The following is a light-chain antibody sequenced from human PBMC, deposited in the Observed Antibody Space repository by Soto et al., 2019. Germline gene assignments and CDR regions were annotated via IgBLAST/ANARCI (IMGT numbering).Light chain of an antibody. CDR3: CSHAGVNTYV. J-gene: IGLJ1*01. CDR2: EVT. CDR1: SSDVGGYNY. V-gene: IGLV2-8*01. Sequence: QSVLTQPPSASGSPGQSVTISCTGTSSDVGGYNYVSWYQQHPGKAPKLMIYEVTKRPSGVPDRFSGSKSGNTASLTVSGLQAEDEADYFCCSHAGVNTYVFGTGTKVTVL.